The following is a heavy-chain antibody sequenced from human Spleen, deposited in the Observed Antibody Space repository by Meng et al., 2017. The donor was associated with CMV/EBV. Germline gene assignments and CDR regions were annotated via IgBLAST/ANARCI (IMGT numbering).Heavy chain of an antibody. CDR2: INWDGDRA. Sequence: ETLSLTCAASGFTFTDYTMHWVRQAPGKGLQWVSLINWDGDRAYYADSVKGRFTISRDNSRNSLYLQMNSLRSEDTALYYCAKVFRTTHYYHGLDVWGQGTTVTVSS. CDR3: AKVFRTTHYYHGLDV. V-gene: IGHV3-43*01. J-gene: IGHJ6*02. D-gene: IGHD1-1*01. CDR1: GFTFTDYT.